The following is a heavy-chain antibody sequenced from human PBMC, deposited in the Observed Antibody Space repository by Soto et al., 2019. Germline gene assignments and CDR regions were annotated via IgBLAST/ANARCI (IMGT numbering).Heavy chain of an antibody. V-gene: IGHV4-30-2*01. J-gene: IGHJ6*02. CDR1: GGSISSGGYS. Sequence: SETLSLTCTVSGGSISSGGYSWSWIRQPPGKGLEWIGYIYHSGSTYYNPSLKSRVTISVDRSKNQFSLKLSSVTAADTAVYYCARDLVSSSWYYYYGMDVWGQGTTVTVS. CDR2: IYHSGST. CDR3: ARDLVSSSWYYYYGMDV. D-gene: IGHD6-13*01.